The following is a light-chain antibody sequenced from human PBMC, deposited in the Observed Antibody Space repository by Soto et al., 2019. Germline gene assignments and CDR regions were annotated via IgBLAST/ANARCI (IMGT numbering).Light chain of an antibody. CDR3: SSYAGSDNFV. Sequence: QSVLTQPPSASGSPGQSVTISCSGTSSDVGANNDYVSWYQQHPGKVPKLMIYEGSKRPPGVPDRFSGSKSGNTASLTVSGLQADDEADYYCSSYAGSDNFVFGTGTKVTVL. CDR1: SSDVGANNDY. CDR2: EGS. V-gene: IGLV2-8*01. J-gene: IGLJ1*01.